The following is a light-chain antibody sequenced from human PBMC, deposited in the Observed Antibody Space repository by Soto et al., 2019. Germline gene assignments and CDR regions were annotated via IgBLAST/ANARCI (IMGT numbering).Light chain of an antibody. CDR2: DTT. CDR3: QQYVNFPYT. V-gene: IGKV1-33*01. J-gene: IGKJ2*01. Sequence: DIQMTQSPTSLAASVGDRVTITCQASQDITNYLNWYQQKPGEAPKLLIYDTTTLEEGVPTRFSGGGSGTAFTFTINGLQPEDASIYFCQQYVNFPYTFGQGTKLEIK. CDR1: QDITNY.